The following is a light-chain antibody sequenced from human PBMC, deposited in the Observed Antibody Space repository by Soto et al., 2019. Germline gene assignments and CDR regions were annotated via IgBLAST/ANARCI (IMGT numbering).Light chain of an antibody. V-gene: IGKV1-5*03. CDR3: QHYNSYSEA. CDR1: QTISSW. Sequence: DIQMTQSPSTLSGSVGDRVTITCRASQTISSWLAWYQQKPGKAPKLLIYKASTSKSGVPSRFSGSGSGTELTPTISRLQPDDFATYYCQHYNSYSEAFGQGTKVDIX. J-gene: IGKJ1*01. CDR2: KAS.